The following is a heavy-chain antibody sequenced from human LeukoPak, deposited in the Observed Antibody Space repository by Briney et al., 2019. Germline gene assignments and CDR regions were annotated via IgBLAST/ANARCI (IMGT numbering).Heavy chain of an antibody. CDR1: GFTFSSYS. V-gene: IGHV3-48*01. J-gene: IGHJ4*02. CDR2: ISSSSSTI. D-gene: IGHD3-10*01. Sequence: GGSLRLSCAASGFTFSSYSMNWVRQAPGKGLEWVSYISSSSSTIYYADSVKGRSTISRDNAKNSLYLQMNSLRAEDTAVYYCARGALYYYGSGSKSDYWGQGTLVTVSS. CDR3: ARGALYYYGSGSKSDY.